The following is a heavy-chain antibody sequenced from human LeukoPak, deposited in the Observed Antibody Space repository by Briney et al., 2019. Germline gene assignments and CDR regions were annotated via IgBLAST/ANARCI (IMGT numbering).Heavy chain of an antibody. D-gene: IGHD2-2*01. Sequence: GGSLRLSCAASGFTFTTYWMHWVRQAPGKGLVWVSHINSDGSWTSYADSVKGRFTISKDNAKNTVYLQMNNLRAEDTAVYYCVSFYETYWGRGTLVTVSS. V-gene: IGHV3-74*01. J-gene: IGHJ4*02. CDR1: GFTFTTYW. CDR2: INSDGSWT. CDR3: VSFYETY.